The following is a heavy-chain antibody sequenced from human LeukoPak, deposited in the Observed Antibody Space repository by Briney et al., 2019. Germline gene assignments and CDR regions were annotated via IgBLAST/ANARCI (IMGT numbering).Heavy chain of an antibody. V-gene: IGHV4-59*12. Sequence: SETLSLTCTVSGGSISPYYWSWVRQPPGKGLEWIGSIYYSGSANCNPSLKSRVTISVDTSKNQFSLKLSSVTAADTAVYYCARLYTSFRAFDIWGQGTMVTVSS. J-gene: IGHJ3*02. CDR2: IYYSGSA. CDR3: ARLYTSFRAFDI. D-gene: IGHD6-6*01. CDR1: GGSISPYY.